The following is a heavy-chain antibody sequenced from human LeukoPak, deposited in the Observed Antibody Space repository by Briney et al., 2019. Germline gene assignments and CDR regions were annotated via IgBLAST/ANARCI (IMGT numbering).Heavy chain of an antibody. CDR2: IKQDGSEK. CDR1: GFTFSSYW. V-gene: IGHV3-7*01. CDR3: AREVDIVVVPAAIYYYYYGMDV. D-gene: IGHD2-2*03. J-gene: IGHJ6*02. Sequence: SGGSLRLSCAASGFTFSSYWMSWVRQAPGKGLEWVANIKQDGSEKCYVDSVKGRFTISRDNAKNSLYLQMNSLRAEDTAVYYCAREVDIVVVPAAIYYYYYGMDVWGQGTTVTVSS.